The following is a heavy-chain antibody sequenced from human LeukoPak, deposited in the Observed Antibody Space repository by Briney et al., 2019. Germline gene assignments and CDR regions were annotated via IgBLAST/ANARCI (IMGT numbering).Heavy chain of an antibody. J-gene: IGHJ6*02. Sequence: GESLKISCKGSGYSFTNHYIGWVRQMPGKGLEWMGSIYPGDSDTRYSPSFQGQVTISADKSISTAYLQLSGLKASDTAMYFCARHQAMITSFDYGMDVWGQGTTVTVSS. V-gene: IGHV5-51*01. CDR1: GYSFTNHY. CDR2: IYPGDSDT. D-gene: IGHD3-16*01. CDR3: ARHQAMITSFDYGMDV.